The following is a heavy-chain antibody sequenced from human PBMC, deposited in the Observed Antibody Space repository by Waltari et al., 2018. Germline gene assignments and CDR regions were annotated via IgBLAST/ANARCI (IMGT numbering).Heavy chain of an antibody. CDR3: ARIPPGFYYYMDV. D-gene: IGHD2-2*02. CDR2: IYHSGST. V-gene: IGHV4-30-2*01. CDR1: GGCLSRGGYS. J-gene: IGHJ6*03. Sequence: QLQLQASGSRLVKPSQTLSLTCALSGGCLSRGGYSCLWLRQPPGKGLEWIGYIYHSGSTYYNPSLKSRVTISVDRSKNQFSLKLSSVTAADTAVYYCARIPPGFYYYMDVWGKGTTVTISS.